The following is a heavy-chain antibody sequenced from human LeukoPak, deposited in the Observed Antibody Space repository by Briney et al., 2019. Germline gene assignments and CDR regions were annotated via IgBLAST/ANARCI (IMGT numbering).Heavy chain of an antibody. CDR3: ARVAGSIDY. D-gene: IGHD6-19*01. Sequence: ASVKVSCKTSGYTFTTYDINWVRQATGQGLEWMGWMNPNSGYTGYAQKFQVRVTITRDTSISTAYTELSSLRSEDTAVYYCARVAGSIDYWGQGTLVTVSS. V-gene: IGHV1-8*03. CDR2: MNPNSGYT. CDR1: GYTFTTYD. J-gene: IGHJ4*02.